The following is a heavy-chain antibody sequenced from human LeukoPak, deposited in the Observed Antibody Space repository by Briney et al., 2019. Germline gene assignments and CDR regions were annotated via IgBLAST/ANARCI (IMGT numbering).Heavy chain of an antibody. J-gene: IGHJ4*02. D-gene: IGHD5-12*01. CDR1: GGSISSYY. Sequence: SETLSLTCTVSGGSISSYYWSWIRQPPGKGLEWVGYISYTGSTNYKPSLKSRVTISVDTSKNQFSLKLSSVTAADTAVYYCARGGYEARSYYFDYWGQGTLVTVSS. V-gene: IGHV4-59*08. CDR3: ARGGYEARSYYFDY. CDR2: ISYTGST.